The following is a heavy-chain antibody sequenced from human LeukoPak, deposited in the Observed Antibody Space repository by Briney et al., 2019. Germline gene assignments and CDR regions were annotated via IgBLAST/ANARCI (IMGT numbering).Heavy chain of an antibody. J-gene: IGHJ4*02. CDR1: GGSFSGYY. CDR2: INHSGST. CDR3: ARGTDYYDSSGYYEDY. D-gene: IGHD3-22*01. Sequence: KTSETLSLTCAVYGGSFSGYYWSWIRQPPGKGLEWIGEINHSGSTNYNPSLKSRVTISVDTSKNQFSLKLSSVTAADTAVYYCARGTDYYDSSGYYEDYWGQGTLVTVSS. V-gene: IGHV4-34*01.